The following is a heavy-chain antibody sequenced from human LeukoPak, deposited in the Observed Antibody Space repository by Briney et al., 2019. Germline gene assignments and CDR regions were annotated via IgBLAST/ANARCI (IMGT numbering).Heavy chain of an antibody. V-gene: IGHV3-23*01. CDR3: AEDPYCSGGSCYSYYFDY. D-gene: IGHD2-15*01. Sequence: GGSLRLSCAASGFTFSSYAMSWVRQAPGKGLEWVSAISGSGGSTYYADSVKGRFTISRDNSKNTLYLQMNSLRAEDTAVYYCAEDPYCSGGSCYSYYFDYWGQGTLVTVSS. CDR2: ISGSGGST. CDR1: GFTFSSYA. J-gene: IGHJ4*02.